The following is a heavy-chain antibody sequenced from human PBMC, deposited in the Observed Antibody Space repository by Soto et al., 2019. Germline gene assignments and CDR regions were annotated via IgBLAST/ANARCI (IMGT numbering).Heavy chain of an antibody. CDR1: GFTFSSYA. Sequence: HPGGSLRLSCAASGFTFSSYAMHWVRQAPGKGLEWVAVISYDGSNKYYADSVKGRFTISRDNSKNTLYLQMNSLRAEDTAVYYCARDWYYYDSSGYYSTGVLDYWGQGTLVTVSS. CDR3: ARDWYYYDSSGYYSTGVLDY. V-gene: IGHV3-30-3*01. CDR2: ISYDGSNK. D-gene: IGHD3-22*01. J-gene: IGHJ4*02.